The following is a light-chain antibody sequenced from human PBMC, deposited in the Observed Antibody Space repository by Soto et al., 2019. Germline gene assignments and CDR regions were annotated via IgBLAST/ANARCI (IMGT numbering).Light chain of an antibody. CDR1: SSDVGGYNY. CDR2: DVS. J-gene: IGLJ3*02. CDR3: SSYASNSPVV. Sequence: QSALTQPASVSGSPGQSIPISCTGTSSDVGGYNYVSWYQQHPGKAPKLMIFDVSNRPSGISYRFSGSKSGNTASLTISGLQAEDEADYYCSSYASNSPVVFGGGTKLTVL. V-gene: IGLV2-14*03.